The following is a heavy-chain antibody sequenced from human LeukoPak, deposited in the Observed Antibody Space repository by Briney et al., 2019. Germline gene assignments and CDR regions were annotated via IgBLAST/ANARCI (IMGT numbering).Heavy chain of an antibody. CDR3: AGHYDILTGYYGPFDY. V-gene: IGHV3-30-3*01. J-gene: IGHJ4*02. Sequence: GSLRLSCAASGFTFSSYAMHWVRQAPGKGLEWVAVISYDGSNKYYADSVKGRFTISRDNSKNTLYLQMNSLRAEDTAVYYCAGHYDILTGYYGPFDYWGQGTLVTVSS. CDR1: GFTFSSYA. CDR2: ISYDGSNK. D-gene: IGHD3-9*01.